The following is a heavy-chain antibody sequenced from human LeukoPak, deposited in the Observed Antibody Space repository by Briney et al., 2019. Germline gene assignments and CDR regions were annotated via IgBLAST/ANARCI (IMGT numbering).Heavy chain of an antibody. CDR2: FDPEDGET. CDR1: GYTLTELS. CDR3: ATDRGNWKGALGWFGP. J-gene: IGHJ5*02. V-gene: IGHV1-24*01. D-gene: IGHD1-1*01. Sequence: ASVKVSCKVSGYTLTELSMHWVRQAPGKGLEWMGGFDPEDGETIYAQKFQGRVTMTEDTSTDTAYMELSSLRSEDTAVYYCATDRGNWKGALGWFGPWGQGTLVTVSS.